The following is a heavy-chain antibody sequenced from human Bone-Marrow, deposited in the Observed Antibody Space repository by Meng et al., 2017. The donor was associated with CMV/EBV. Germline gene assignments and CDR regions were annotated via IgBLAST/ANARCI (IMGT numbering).Heavy chain of an antibody. J-gene: IGHJ4*02. CDR1: GFTFSSYG. V-gene: IGHV3-30*02. CDR3: AKDEWEWEPLKGPPFDY. CDR2: IRYDGNNK. Sequence: GESLKISCAASGFTFSSYGMHWVRQAPGKGLEWVSFIRYDGNNKYYIDSVKGRFTISRDNSKNMLYLQMDSLRPEDTAVYYCAKDEWEWEPLKGPPFDYWGQGTRVTVYS. D-gene: IGHD1-26*01.